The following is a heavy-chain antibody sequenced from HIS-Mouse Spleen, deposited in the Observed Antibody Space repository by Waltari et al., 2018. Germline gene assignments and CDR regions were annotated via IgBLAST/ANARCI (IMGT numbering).Heavy chain of an antibody. CDR3: ARERRGPGWFDP. D-gene: IGHD5-12*01. V-gene: IGHV3-7*01. CDR1: GFTFSSYW. Sequence: EVQLVESGGGLVQPGGSLRLSCAASGFTFSSYWMSWVRQAPGKGLGWVANIKQDGSWNTYVDSGKGRFTTSRDNAKNSLYLQMNSLRAEDTAVYYCARERRGPGWFDPWGQGTLVTVSS. J-gene: IGHJ5*02. CDR2: IKQDGSWN.